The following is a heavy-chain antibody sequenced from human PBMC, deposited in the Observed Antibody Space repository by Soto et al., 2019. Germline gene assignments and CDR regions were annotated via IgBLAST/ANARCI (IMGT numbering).Heavy chain of an antibody. V-gene: IGHV3-23*01. Sequence: EVQVLESGGDLLQPGRSLRLSCAASGVTIRNYAMCWVRQVPGKALERVSGISGSSDRTYYADFVKSRFTMSKDTSSNTLHLEGNSLRVEETAAYHCEGTWTWGPGTMVTAPS. J-gene: IGHJ3*01. CDR3: EGTWT. D-gene: IGHD3-10*01. CDR2: ISGSSDRT. CDR1: GVTIRNYA.